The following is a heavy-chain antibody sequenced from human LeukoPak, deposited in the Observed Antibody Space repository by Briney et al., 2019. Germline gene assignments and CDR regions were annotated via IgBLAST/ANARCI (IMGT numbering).Heavy chain of an antibody. CDR1: GGSISSYY. CDR3: ATNRPTGGGRSRYYYGMDV. V-gene: IGHV4-59*08. CDR2: IYYSGST. J-gene: IGHJ6*02. D-gene: IGHD1-1*01. Sequence: PSETLSLTCTVSGGSISSYYWSWIRQPPGKGLEWIGYIYYSGSTNYNPSLKSRLTISVDTSKNQFSLKLSSVTAADTAVYYCATNRPTGGGRSRYYYGMDVWGQGTTVTVSS.